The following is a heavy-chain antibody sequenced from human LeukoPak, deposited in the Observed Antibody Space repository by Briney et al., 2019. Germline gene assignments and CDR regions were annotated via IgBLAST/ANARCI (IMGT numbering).Heavy chain of an antibody. Sequence: GGSLRLSCAASGFPFSIYDMTWVRQAPGKGLEWVSMISGKTNSTYYADSAKGRFTVSRDNSKNTLFLQMSSLRADDAAIYYCVKGGWGDYWGQGTLVTVSS. D-gene: IGHD3-16*01. V-gene: IGHV3-23*01. CDR3: VKGGWGDY. CDR2: ISGKTNST. J-gene: IGHJ4*02. CDR1: GFPFSIYD.